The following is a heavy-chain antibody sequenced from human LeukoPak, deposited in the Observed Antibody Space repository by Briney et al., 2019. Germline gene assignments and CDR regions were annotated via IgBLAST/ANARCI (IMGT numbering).Heavy chain of an antibody. CDR2: ISGSGGST. J-gene: IGHJ4*02. Sequence: GGSLRLSCAASGFTFSSYAMSWVRQAPGKGLEWVSAISGSGGSTYYADSVKGRFTISRDNSKNTLYLQMNSLRAEDTAVYYCANVIPSMVGGTPYCDYWGQGTLVTVSS. D-gene: IGHD4-23*01. CDR1: GFTFSSYA. CDR3: ANVIPSMVGGTPYCDY. V-gene: IGHV3-23*01.